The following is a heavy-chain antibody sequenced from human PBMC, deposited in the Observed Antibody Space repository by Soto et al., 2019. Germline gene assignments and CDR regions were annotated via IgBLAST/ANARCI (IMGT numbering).Heavy chain of an antibody. V-gene: IGHV3-30*03. Sequence: QVQLVESGGGVVQPGRSLRLSCAASGFTLSSYGMHWVRQAPGKGLEWVAVISYDGSNKYYADSVKGRFTISRDNSKNTLYLQMNSLRAEDTGVYYCATIPCSWNGAEAFDIWGQGTLVTVSS. CDR1: GFTLSSYG. J-gene: IGHJ3*02. CDR2: ISYDGSNK. CDR3: ATIPCSWNGAEAFDI. D-gene: IGHD1-1*01.